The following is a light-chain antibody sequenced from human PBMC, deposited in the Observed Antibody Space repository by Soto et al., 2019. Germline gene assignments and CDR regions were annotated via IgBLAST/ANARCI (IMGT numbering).Light chain of an antibody. Sequence: DIQMTQSPSSLSASVGDRVTITCRASQSIRTYLNWYQQKPGKAPKLLIYAASSLQSGVPSRFSGSGSGTDFTLTISSLQPGDIATYYCHQYTNPPLTFGGGTKVDIK. CDR3: HQYTNPPLT. CDR1: QSIRTY. V-gene: IGKV1-39*01. CDR2: AAS. J-gene: IGKJ4*01.